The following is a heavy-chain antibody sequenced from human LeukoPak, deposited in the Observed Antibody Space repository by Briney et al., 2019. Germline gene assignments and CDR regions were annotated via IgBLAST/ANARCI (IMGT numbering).Heavy chain of an antibody. V-gene: IGHV3-30*04. CDR1: GFTFSSYA. CDR2: ISYDGSNK. D-gene: IGHD1-14*01. Sequence: GGSLRLSCAASGFTFSSYAMHWVRQAPGKGLEWVAVISYDGSNKYYADSAKGRFTISRDNSKNTLYLQMNSLRAEDTAVYYCASSGSGFPHRNWFDPWGQGTLVTVSS. J-gene: IGHJ5*02. CDR3: ASSGSGFPHRNWFDP.